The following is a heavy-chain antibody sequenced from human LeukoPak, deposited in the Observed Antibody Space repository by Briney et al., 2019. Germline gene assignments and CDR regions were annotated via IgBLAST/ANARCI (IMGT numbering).Heavy chain of an antibody. D-gene: IGHD3-16*01. CDR2: IYHSGST. Sequence: PSETLSLTCAVSGGSISSSNWWSWVRQPPGKGLEWIGEIYHSGSTNYNPSLKSRVTISVDKSKNQFSLKLSSVTAADTAVYYCARVMGYYYYYGMDVWGQGTTVTVSS. V-gene: IGHV4-4*02. CDR3: ARVMGYYYYYGMDV. CDR1: GGSISSSNW. J-gene: IGHJ6*02.